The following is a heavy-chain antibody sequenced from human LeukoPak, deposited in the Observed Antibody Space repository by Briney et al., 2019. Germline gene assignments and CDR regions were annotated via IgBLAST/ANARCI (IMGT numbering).Heavy chain of an antibody. D-gene: IGHD5-18*01. CDR3: ARAGYSYGTGYYFDY. CDR2: INYSGST. J-gene: IGHJ4*02. CDR1: GGSITNSY. Sequence: SETLSLTCTVSGGSITNSYWNWIRQSPGKGLEWIGYINYSGSTNYNPSLKSRVTISVDTSKNQFSLKLSSVTAADAAVYYCARAGYSYGTGYYFDYWGQGALVTVSS. V-gene: IGHV4-59*01.